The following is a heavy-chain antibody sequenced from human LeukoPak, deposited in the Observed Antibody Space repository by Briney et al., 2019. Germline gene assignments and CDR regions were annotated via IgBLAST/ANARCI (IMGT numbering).Heavy chain of an antibody. Sequence: GGSLRLSCAGSGFSFSSYSMNWVRQAPGKGLEWVSSISSSSSYIYYADLVKGRFTISRDNAKNSLYLQMNSLRAEDTAVYYCAKDLYSGSGHWGQGTLVTVSS. D-gene: IGHD3-10*01. CDR1: GFSFSSYS. CDR3: AKDLYSGSGH. J-gene: IGHJ4*02. V-gene: IGHV3-21*04. CDR2: ISSSSSYI.